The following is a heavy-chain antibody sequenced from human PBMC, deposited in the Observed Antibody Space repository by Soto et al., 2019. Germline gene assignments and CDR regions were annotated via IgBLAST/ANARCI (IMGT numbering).Heavy chain of an antibody. V-gene: IGHV4-31*03. CDR2: IYYSGST. CDR3: ARDVGRYFDWSRAGPYWFDP. Sequence: SETLSLTCTVSGGSISSGVYYWSWIRQHPGKGLEWIGYIYYSGSTYYNPSLKSRVTISVDTSKNQFSLKLSSVTAADTAVYYCARDVGRYFDWSRAGPYWFDPWGQGTLVTVSS. D-gene: IGHD3-9*01. CDR1: GGSISSGVYY. J-gene: IGHJ5*02.